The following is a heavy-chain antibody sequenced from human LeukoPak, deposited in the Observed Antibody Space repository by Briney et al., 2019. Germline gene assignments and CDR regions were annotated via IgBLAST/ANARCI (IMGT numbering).Heavy chain of an antibody. D-gene: IGHD3-10*01. CDR2: IWYDGSNK. J-gene: IGHJ4*02. Sequence: GRSLRLSCAASGFTFSGYGMHWVRQGPGKGLEGVAVIWYDGSNKYYADSVKGRFTISRDNSKNTLYLQMNSLRAEDTAVYYCARDSSYYGSGSLDYWGQGTLVTVSS. CDR1: GFTFSGYG. CDR3: ARDSSYYGSGSLDY. V-gene: IGHV3-33*01.